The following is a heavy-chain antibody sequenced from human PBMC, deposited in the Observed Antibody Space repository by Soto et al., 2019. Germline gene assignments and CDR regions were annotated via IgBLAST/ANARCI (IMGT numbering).Heavy chain of an antibody. CDR3: ARGEQYSGRIFDY. CDR2: TYYRSKWYY. V-gene: IGHV6-1*01. D-gene: IGHD1-26*01. Sequence: SQTLSLTCAITVDIVSSNSAGWSCVGQSPSRGLKWLGRTYYRSKWYYEYAVSVRGRITINPDTSKNQYSLQLNSVTPEDTAVYFCARGEQYSGRIFDYWGQGTLVTVSS. CDR1: VDIVSSNSAG. J-gene: IGHJ4*01.